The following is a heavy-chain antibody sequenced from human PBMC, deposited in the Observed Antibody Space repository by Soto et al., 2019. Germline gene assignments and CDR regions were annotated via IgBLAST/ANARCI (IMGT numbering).Heavy chain of an antibody. CDR3: ARGVTYAFDF. CDR1: GFTFNIYS. Sequence: GGSLRLSCAASGFTFNIYSMNWVRQAPGKGLEWVSYITSDSNTIHYADSVKGRFTISRDNAKNSLYLQMSSLRAEDTAVYYCARGVTYAFDFWGQGTVVTVPS. CDR2: ITSDSNTI. D-gene: IGHD2-21*02. J-gene: IGHJ3*01. V-gene: IGHV3-48*01.